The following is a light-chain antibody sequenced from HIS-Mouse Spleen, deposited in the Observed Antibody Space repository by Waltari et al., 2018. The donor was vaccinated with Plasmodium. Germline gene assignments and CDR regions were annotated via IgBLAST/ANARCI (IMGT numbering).Light chain of an antibody. J-gene: IGLJ3*02. CDR3: YSTDSSGNHRV. CDR2: EDS. CDR1: ALPTTY. Sequence: SYELTQLPSVSVSPGQTATITCAGDALPTTYAYCYQQKSGQAPVLVIYEDSKRPSGIPERFSGSSSGTMATLTISGAQVEDEADYYCYSTDSSGNHRVFGGGTKLTVL. V-gene: IGLV3-10*01.